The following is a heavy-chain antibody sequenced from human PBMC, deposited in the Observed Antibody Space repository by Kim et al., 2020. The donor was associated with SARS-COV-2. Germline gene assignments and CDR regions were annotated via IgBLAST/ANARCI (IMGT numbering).Heavy chain of an antibody. D-gene: IGHD3-10*01. CDR1: GFTFNSYS. CDR2: ISTSSSTM. Sequence: GGSLRLSCAASGFTFNSYSMNWVRQAPGRGLEWVSYISTSSSTMYTADSVKGRFTISRDNAENSLILQMNSLRAEDTAVYYCARSNGSGRYGMDVWGQGTTVTVSS. J-gene: IGHJ6*02. V-gene: IGHV3-48*04. CDR3: ARSNGSGRYGMDV.